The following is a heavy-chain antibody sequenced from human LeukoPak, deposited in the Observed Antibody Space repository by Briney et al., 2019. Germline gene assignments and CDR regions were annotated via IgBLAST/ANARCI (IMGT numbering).Heavy chain of an antibody. Sequence: GESLRLSCAASGFSFSSYSMNWVRQAPGKGLEWVAAISTTSGNIYYADSVKGRFTISRDNAKNSLYLQMNSLRVEDTALYYCARRAPSHDFDDWGQGTLVTVSS. CDR3: ARRAPSHDFDD. CDR2: ISTTSGNI. J-gene: IGHJ4*02. CDR1: GFSFSSYS. V-gene: IGHV3-21*01.